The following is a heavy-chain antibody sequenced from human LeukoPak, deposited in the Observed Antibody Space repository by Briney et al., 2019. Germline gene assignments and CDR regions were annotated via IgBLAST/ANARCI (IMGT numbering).Heavy chain of an antibody. V-gene: IGHV1-2*06. CDR1: GYTFTGYY. CDR2: INPNSGGT. CDR3: ATWDIVVVVAATRTDY. D-gene: IGHD2-15*01. Sequence: GASVKVSCKASGYTFTGYYMHWARQAPGQGLEWMGRINPNSGGTNYAQKFQGRVTMTRDTSISTAYMELSRLRSDDTAVYHCATWDIVVVVAATRTDYWGQGTLVTVSS. J-gene: IGHJ4*02.